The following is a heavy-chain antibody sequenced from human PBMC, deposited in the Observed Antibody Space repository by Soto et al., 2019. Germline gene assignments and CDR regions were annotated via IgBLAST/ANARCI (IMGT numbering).Heavy chain of an antibody. CDR1: GYTFTNSG. V-gene: IGHV1-18*01. J-gene: IGHJ4*02. D-gene: IGHD3-10*01. Sequence: ASVKVSCKASGYTFTNSGISWVRQAPGQGLEWMGWISTDNGNTNYAQHLRGRVSMTTDTSTSTAYMDLRSLRSDDTAVFYCAREMVRGVGPDYWGEGTLVTVSS. CDR3: AREMVRGVGPDY. CDR2: ISTDNGNT.